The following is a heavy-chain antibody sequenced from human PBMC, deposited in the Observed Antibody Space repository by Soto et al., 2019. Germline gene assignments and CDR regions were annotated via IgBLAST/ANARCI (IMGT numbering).Heavy chain of an antibody. J-gene: IGHJ4*02. Sequence: LRLSCAVSGFSFGTYWMSWVRQAPGKGLEWLASIKQDGSERYYLDSVKGRFTISRDNAKDSLSLQMNSLRGEDTAFYYCARDVGPITIFGEALSGYFDFWGQGTLVTVSS. D-gene: IGHD3-3*01. V-gene: IGHV3-7*03. CDR1: GFSFGTYW. CDR2: IKQDGSER. CDR3: ARDVGPITIFGEALSGYFDF.